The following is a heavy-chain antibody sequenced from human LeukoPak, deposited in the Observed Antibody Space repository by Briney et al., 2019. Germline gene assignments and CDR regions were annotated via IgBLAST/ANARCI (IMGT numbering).Heavy chain of an antibody. CDR1: GYTFTGYY. D-gene: IGHD6-13*01. CDR3: ARVGSSWNYYYYYMDV. V-gene: IGHV1-2*02. CDR2: INPNSGGT. J-gene: IGHJ6*03. Sequence: ASVKVSCKASGYTFTGYYMHWVRQAPGQGLEWMGWINPNSGGTNYAQKPQGRVTMTTDTSTSTAYMELRSLRSDDTAVYYCARVGSSWNYYYYYMDVWGKGTTVTVSS.